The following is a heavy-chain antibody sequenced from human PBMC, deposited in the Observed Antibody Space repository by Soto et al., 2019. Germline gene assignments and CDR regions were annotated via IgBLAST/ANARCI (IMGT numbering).Heavy chain of an antibody. CDR1: GVTLNMKD. Sequence: GPSVKVTCTASGVTLNMKDMRWVLQAPGQGLERMGGIIPMFGTPHYAEKFQDRVTITADESTGTAYLELSSLTSEDTAVYYCATSEGRDGYSFDYWGPGTLVTVSS. J-gene: IGHJ4*02. V-gene: IGHV1-69*13. CDR3: ATSEGRDGYSFDY. D-gene: IGHD5-12*01. CDR2: IIPMFGTP.